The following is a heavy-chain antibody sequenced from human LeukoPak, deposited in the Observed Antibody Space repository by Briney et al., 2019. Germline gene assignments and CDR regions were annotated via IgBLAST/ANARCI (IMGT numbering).Heavy chain of an antibody. CDR3: ARELNRDGYNRGEFSGYYYYGMDV. D-gene: IGHD5-24*01. J-gene: IGHJ6*02. CDR1: GYTLTELS. Sequence: ASVKVSCKVSGYTLTELSMHWVRQAPGKGLEWMGGFDPEDGETIYAQKFQGRVTMTEDTSTDTAYMELSSLRSEDTAVYYCARELNRDGYNRGEFSGYYYYGMDVWGQGTTVTVSS. CDR2: FDPEDGET. V-gene: IGHV1-24*01.